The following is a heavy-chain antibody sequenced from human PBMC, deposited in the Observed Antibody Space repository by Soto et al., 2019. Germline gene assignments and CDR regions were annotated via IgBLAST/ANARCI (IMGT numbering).Heavy chain of an antibody. D-gene: IGHD3-9*01. V-gene: IGHV3-23*01. CDR1: GFTFSSYA. CDR2: ISGSGGST. CDR3: AKGPPLRYFDWLLPRGYYFDY. J-gene: IGHJ4*02. Sequence: GGSLRLSCAASGFTFSSYAMSWVCQAPGKGLEWVSAISGSGGSTYYADSVKGRFTISRDNSKNTLYLQMNSLRAEDTAVYYCAKGPPLRYFDWLLPRGYYFDYWGQGTLVTVSS.